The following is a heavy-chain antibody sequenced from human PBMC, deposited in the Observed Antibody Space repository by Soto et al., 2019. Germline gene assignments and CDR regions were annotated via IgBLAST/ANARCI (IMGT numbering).Heavy chain of an antibody. CDR1: GYTFTNHA. CDR2: INAGNGDS. Sequence: ASVKVSCKASGYTFTNHAIHWVRQAPGQGLEWMGWINAGNGDSNYAQKHQGRVTMTTDTSTNTAYMEMSSLRSDDTAVYYCARIADCSTTSCSFPSRFHIRGYYYYYGLDVWGQGTTVTVSS. J-gene: IGHJ6*02. V-gene: IGHV1-3*01. D-gene: IGHD2-2*01. CDR3: ARIADCSTTSCSFPSRFHIRGYYYYYGLDV.